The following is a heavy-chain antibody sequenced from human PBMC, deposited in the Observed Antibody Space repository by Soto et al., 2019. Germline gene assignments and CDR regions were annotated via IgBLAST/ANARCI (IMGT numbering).Heavy chain of an antibody. CDR2: MSYSGST. Sequence: PSETLSLTCTVSGGPISSISNHYCSWFRLPPGKGLEWIGYMSYSGSTNYNPSLKSRVTISVDTSKNQFSLKLSSVTAADTAVYYCARETQNRFDPWGQGALVTVSS. CDR3: ARETQNRFDP. V-gene: IGHV4-59*11. CDR1: GGPISSISNHY. J-gene: IGHJ5*02.